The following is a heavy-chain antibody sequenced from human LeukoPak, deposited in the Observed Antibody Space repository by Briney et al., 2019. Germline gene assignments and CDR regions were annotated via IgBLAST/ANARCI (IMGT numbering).Heavy chain of an antibody. CDR3: VRNTAAVYYFDY. CDR1: GDSISSSSYY. Sequence: PSETLSLTCTVSGDSISSSSYYWGWLRQPPGTGGEWVGSFYYSASTYYNPSLTSRVTISVDTSKNQFSLKMSSVTAADTAVYYCVRNTAAVYYFDYWGQGTLVTVSS. J-gene: IGHJ4*02. CDR2: FYYSAST. D-gene: IGHD6-13*01. V-gene: IGHV4-39*01.